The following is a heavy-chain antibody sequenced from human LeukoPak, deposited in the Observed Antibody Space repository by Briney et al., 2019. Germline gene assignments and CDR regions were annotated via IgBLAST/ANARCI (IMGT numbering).Heavy chain of an antibody. CDR1: GGTFSSYA. V-gene: IGHV1-69*04. CDR2: IIPILGIA. CDR3: ASAAGMVGATLYYFDY. J-gene: IGHJ4*02. D-gene: IGHD1-26*01. Sequence: GASVKVSCKASGGTFSSYAISWVRQAPGQGLEWMGRIIPILGIANYAQKFQGRVTITADKSTSTAYMELSSLRSEDTAVYYCASAAGMVGATLYYFDYWGQGTLVTVSS.